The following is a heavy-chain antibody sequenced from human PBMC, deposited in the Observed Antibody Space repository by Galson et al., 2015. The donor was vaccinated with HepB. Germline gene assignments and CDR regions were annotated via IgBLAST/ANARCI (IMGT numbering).Heavy chain of an antibody. V-gene: IGHV3-48*03. CDR3: ARDRSPEGGVY. J-gene: IGHJ4*02. D-gene: IGHD1-14*01. CDR1: GFTFRSYE. Sequence: SLRLSCAASGFTFRSYEMNWVRQAPGKGLEWVSYISSSGSTIYYTDSVKGRFTISRDNAKNSLYLQMNSLRAEDTAVYYCARDRSPEGGVYWGQGTLVTVSS. CDR2: ISSSGSTI.